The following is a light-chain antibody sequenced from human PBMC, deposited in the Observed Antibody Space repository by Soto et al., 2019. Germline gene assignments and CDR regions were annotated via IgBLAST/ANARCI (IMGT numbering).Light chain of an antibody. CDR2: NAS. V-gene: IGKV1-5*03. CDR3: QQYNSHWT. Sequence: DIQMTQSPSTLSASVGDRVSITCRASQTITSWLAWYQQKPGKAPKLLIHNASSLESGVSSRFSGSESGTEFTLTISSLQPDDFATYYCQQYNSHWTFGQGTKVEIK. CDR1: QTITSW. J-gene: IGKJ1*01.